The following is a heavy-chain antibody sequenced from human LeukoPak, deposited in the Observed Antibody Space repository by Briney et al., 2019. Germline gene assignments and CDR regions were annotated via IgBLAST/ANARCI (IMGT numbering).Heavy chain of an antibody. J-gene: IGHJ5*02. Sequence: SETLSLTCAVYGGSFSGYYWSWIRQPPGKRLEWIGEINHSGSTNYNPSLKSRVTISVDTSKNQFSLKLSSVTAADTAVYYCARGSAVAGTIGWFDPWGQGTLVTVSS. CDR3: ARGSAVAGTIGWFDP. CDR1: GGSFSGYY. CDR2: INHSGST. V-gene: IGHV4-34*01. D-gene: IGHD6-19*01.